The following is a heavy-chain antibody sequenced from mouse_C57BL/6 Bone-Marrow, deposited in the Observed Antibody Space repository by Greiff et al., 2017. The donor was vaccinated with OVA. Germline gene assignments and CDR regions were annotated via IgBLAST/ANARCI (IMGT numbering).Heavy chain of an antibody. CDR1: GYAFTNYL. CDR2: INPGSGGT. Sequence: VQLQQSGAELVRPGTSVKVSCKASGYAFTNYLIEWVKQSPGQGLEWIGVINPGSGGTNYNEKFKGKATLTADKSSSTAYMQLSSLTSEDSAVYYCARKIYYGYGTFAYWGQGTLVTVSA. CDR3: ARKIYYGYGTFAY. V-gene: IGHV1-54*01. J-gene: IGHJ3*01. D-gene: IGHD2-2*01.